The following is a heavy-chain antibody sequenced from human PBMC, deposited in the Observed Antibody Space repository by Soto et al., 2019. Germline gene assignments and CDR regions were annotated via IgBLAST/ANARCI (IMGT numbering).Heavy chain of an antibody. V-gene: IGHV1-69*06. CDR1: GGTFSSYA. CDR2: IIPIFGTA. Sequence: SVKVSCKASGGTFSSYAISWVRQAPGQGLEWMGGIIPIFGTANYAQKFQGRVTITADKSTSTAYMELSSLRSEDTAVYYCARGYCSGGSCYSCDYWGQGTLVTVSS. D-gene: IGHD2-15*01. CDR3: ARGYCSGGSCYSCDY. J-gene: IGHJ4*02.